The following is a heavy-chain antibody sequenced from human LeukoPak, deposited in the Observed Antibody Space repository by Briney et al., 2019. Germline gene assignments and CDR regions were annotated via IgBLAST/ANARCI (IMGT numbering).Heavy chain of an antibody. D-gene: IGHD3-16*02. CDR1: GYTFTSYA. CDR2: INTNTGNP. V-gene: IGHV7-4-1*02. CDR3: ARAYQPLGGLSLPDY. Sequence: ASVKVSCKASGYTFTSYAMNWVRQAPGQGLEWMGWINTNTGNPTYAQGFTGRFVFSLDTSVSTAYLQISGLKADDTAVYYCARAYQPLGGLSLPDYWGQGTLVSVSS. J-gene: IGHJ4*02.